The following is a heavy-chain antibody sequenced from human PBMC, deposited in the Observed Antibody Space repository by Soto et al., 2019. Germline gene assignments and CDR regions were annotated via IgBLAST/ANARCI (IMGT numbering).Heavy chain of an antibody. CDR1: GGSISSYY. CDR3: ARGQRFSDWFDP. Sequence: LSLTCTVSGGSISSYYWTWIRQSDGEGLEWIGRIYSSGSTNYNPSLKSRVTISLDTSMNYFSLRLSSVTAADTAVYYCARGQRFSDWFDPWGRGTLVTVSS. J-gene: IGHJ5*02. D-gene: IGHD3-3*01. CDR2: IYSSGST. V-gene: IGHV4-4*07.